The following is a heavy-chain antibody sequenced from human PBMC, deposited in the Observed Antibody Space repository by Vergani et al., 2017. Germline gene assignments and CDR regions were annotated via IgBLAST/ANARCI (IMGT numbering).Heavy chain of an antibody. CDR1: GGSISSSSYY. D-gene: IGHD3-3*01. V-gene: IGHV4-39*01. CDR3: AIANYDFWSGYLPDDY. CDR2: IYYSGST. Sequence: QLQLQESGPGLVKPSETLSLTCTVSGGSISSSSYYWGWIRQPPGKGLEWIGSIYYSGSTYYNPSLKSRVTISVDTSKHQFSLKLSSVTAADTAVYYCAIANYDFWSGYLPDDYWGQGTLVTVSS. J-gene: IGHJ4*02.